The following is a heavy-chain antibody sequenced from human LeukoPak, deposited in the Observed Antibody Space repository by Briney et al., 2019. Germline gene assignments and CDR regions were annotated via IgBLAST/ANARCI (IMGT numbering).Heavy chain of an antibody. V-gene: IGHV3-23*01. J-gene: IGHJ5*01. D-gene: IGHD1-7*01. CDR3: PKDLLVFGPGTNYNRWFDS. Sequence: GGSLRLSCAASGFTFSDYGMTWVRQAPGKGLEWVSAIGSRGVARFYADSVKGRFTISRDNSRNMLILQVNSLRAEAKAADYFPKDLLVFGPGTNYNRWFDSWGQGTLVTASS. CDR1: GFTFSDYG. CDR2: IGSRGVAR.